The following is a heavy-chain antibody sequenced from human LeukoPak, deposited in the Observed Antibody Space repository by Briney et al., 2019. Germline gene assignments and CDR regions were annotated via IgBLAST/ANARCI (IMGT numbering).Heavy chain of an antibody. CDR3: ARVFPTQYYYDSSGYLDY. Sequence: GGSLRLSCAASGFTVSSNYMSWVRQAPGKGLEWVSVIYSGGNTYYADSVKGRFTISRDNSKNTLYLQMNSLRAEDTAVYYCARVFPTQYYYDSSGYLDYWGQGTLVTVSS. CDR2: IYSGGNT. V-gene: IGHV3-53*01. CDR1: GFTVSSNY. D-gene: IGHD3-22*01. J-gene: IGHJ4*02.